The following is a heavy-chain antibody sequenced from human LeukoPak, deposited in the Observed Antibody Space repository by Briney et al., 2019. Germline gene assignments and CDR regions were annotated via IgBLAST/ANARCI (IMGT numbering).Heavy chain of an antibody. CDR3: ARGRYGDLLYMDV. D-gene: IGHD4-17*01. CDR1: GYTLTRYY. V-gene: IGHV1-46*01. J-gene: IGHJ6*03. CDR2: INPSGGST. Sequence: ASVKVSCKASGYTLTRYYMHWVRQAPGQGLEWMGKINPSGGSTSYARKFQGRVTMTSDMSTSTVYMDLSSLRSEDTAVYYCARGRYGDLLYMDVWGKGTTVTVSS.